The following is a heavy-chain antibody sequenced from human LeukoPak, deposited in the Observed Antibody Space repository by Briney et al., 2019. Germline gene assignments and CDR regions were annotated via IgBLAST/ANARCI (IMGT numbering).Heavy chain of an antibody. J-gene: IGHJ4*02. CDR3: ARFSSGWYYFDY. CDR1: GFTFSDYY. Sequence: GGSLRLSCAASGFTFSDYYMSWIRQASGKGPEWVSYISSRSSHTNYADSVKGRFTISRDNAKNSLYLQMNSLRAEDTAVYYCARFSSGWYYFDYWGQGTLVTVSS. CDR2: ISSRSSHT. D-gene: IGHD6-19*01. V-gene: IGHV3-11*03.